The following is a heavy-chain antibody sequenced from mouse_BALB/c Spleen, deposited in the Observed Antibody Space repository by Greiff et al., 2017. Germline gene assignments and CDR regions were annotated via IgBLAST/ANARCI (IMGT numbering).Heavy chain of an antibody. CDR3: ERDWVDD. D-gene: IGHD4-1*01. CDR1: GYTFTSYW. J-gene: IGHJ2*01. Sequence: QVQLQQPGAELVKPGASVKLSCKASGYTFTSYWMPWVKQRPGQGLEWIGEINPYNGRTNYNEKFKSKATLTVDKSSSTAYMQLSSLTSEDSAVYYCERDWVDDWGQGTTLTVSS. CDR2: INPYNGRT. V-gene: IGHV1S81*02.